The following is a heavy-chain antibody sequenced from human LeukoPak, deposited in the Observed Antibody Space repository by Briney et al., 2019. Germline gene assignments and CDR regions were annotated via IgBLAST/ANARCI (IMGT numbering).Heavy chain of an antibody. V-gene: IGHV3-43*02. D-gene: IGHD3-22*01. CDR3: EKLGNYDSRNWWADAFDV. J-gene: IGHJ3*01. CDR1: GFTFDDYA. Sequence: PGGSLRLSCAASGFTFDDYAMHWVRQAPGKGLEWVSLISGDGGSTYYADSVKGRFTISRDNSKNTLYLQMNSLRTEDTALYYFEKLGNYDSRNWWADAFDVWGKGTMVT. CDR2: ISGDGGST.